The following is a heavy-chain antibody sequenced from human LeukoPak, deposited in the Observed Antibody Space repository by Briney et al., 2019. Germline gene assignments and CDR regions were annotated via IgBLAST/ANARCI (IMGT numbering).Heavy chain of an antibody. Sequence: SVKVSCKASGGTFSSYAISWVRQAPGQGLEWMGRIIPILGIANYAQKFQGRVTTTADKSTSTAYMELSSLRSEDTAVYYCARGGSTGLSADDYWGQGTLVTVSS. D-gene: IGHD3-16*01. CDR3: ARGGSTGLSADDY. J-gene: IGHJ4*02. V-gene: IGHV1-69*04. CDR1: GGTFSSYA. CDR2: IIPILGIA.